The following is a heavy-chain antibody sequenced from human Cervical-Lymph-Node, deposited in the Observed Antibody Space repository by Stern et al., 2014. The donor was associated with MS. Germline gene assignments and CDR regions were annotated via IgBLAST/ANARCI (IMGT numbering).Heavy chain of an antibody. CDR1: GFGLRRSA. Sequence: AQLVESGGGVVPPGRSLRLSCAASGFGLRRSALHWVRQAPCTGLEWLALISYDGRDKYDTDSVKGRFTVSRDNSNNTVDLEMNSLRLEDTAVYYCAKGGSGSYLDWGQGSRVTVSS. CDR2: ISYDGRDK. V-gene: IGHV3-30*04. CDR3: AKGGSGSYLD. D-gene: IGHD1-26*01. J-gene: IGHJ4*02.